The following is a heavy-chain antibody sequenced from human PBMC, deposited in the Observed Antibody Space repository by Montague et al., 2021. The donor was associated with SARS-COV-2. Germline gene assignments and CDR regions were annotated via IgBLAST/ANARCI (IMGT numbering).Heavy chain of an antibody. CDR2: IYYSGST. J-gene: IGHJ3*02. CDR3: ARFPTSYYYDSKAAPATPDAFDI. D-gene: IGHD3-22*01. V-gene: IGHV4-39*01. CDR1: GGSISSSSYY. Sequence: SETLSLTCTVSGGSISSSSYYWGWIRQPPGKGPGWIGSIYYSGSTYYNPSLKSRVTISVDTSKNQLSLKLSSVTAADTAVYYCARFPTSYYYDSKAAPATPDAFDIWGQGTMVTVSS.